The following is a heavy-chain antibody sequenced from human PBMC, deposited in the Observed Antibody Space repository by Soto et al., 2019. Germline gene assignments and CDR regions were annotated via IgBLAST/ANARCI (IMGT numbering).Heavy chain of an antibody. D-gene: IGHD1-26*01. CDR2: ISGGGGST. CDR3: AKDGRRWDLPADY. V-gene: IGHV3-23*01. J-gene: IGHJ4*02. Sequence: EVQLLESGGGLVQPGGSLRLSCAASGFTFSSYAMSWVRQAPGKGLEWVSAISGGGGSTYYAHSVKGRFTISRDNSKNTLYLQLNSLRAEDTAVYYCAKDGRRWDLPADYWGQGALVTVSS. CDR1: GFTFSSYA.